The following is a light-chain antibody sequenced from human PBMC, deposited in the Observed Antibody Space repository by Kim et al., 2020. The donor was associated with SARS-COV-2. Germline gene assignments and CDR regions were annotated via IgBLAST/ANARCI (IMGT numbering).Light chain of an antibody. CDR1: QSVSTY. Sequence: LSLSPGERATLSCRASQSVSTYLAWYQQKPGQAPRLLIYDASNRATGIPARFSGSGSGTDFTLTISSLDPEDFAVYYCQQRSNWYTFGQGTKLEI. CDR3: QQRSNWYT. CDR2: DAS. V-gene: IGKV3-11*01. J-gene: IGKJ2*01.